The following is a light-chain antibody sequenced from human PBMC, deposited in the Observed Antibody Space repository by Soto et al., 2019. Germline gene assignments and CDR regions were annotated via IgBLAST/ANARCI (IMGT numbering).Light chain of an antibody. CDR3: MQATQFPWT. CDR2: KIS. CDR1: QSLEDSDGNSY. Sequence: IVMTQTPLSSAVTLGQPASISCRSSQSLEDSDGNSYLSWLHQRPGQPPRLLIYKISNRLSGVPDRFRGSGAGTVFTLRISRVEADDVGLYYCMQATQFPWTFGQGTRVEIK. V-gene: IGKV2-24*01. J-gene: IGKJ1*01.